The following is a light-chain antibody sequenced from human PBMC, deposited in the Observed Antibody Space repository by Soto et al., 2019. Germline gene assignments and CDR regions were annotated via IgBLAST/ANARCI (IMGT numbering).Light chain of an antibody. CDR1: SSNIGSNY. V-gene: IGLV1-47*01. J-gene: IGLJ3*02. CDR2: RDN. CDR3: AAWDDSLSGWV. Sequence: QSVLTQPPSASGTPGQRVTISCSGSSSNIGSNYVYWYQQLPGTAPKLLIYRDNQRPSGVPDRFSGSKSGTSAPLAISGLRSEYEADYYCAAWDDSLSGWVFGGGTKLTVL.